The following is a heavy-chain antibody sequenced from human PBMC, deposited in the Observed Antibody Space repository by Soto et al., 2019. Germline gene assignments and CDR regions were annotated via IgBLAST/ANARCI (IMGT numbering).Heavy chain of an antibody. V-gene: IGHV3-7*01. CDR2: IKQDGSDK. Sequence: EVHLVESGGGLVQPGGSLRLSCAASGFTFSSYWMSWVRQAPGKGLEWVDNIKQDGSDKYYVDSVKGRFTISRDNAQNSLHLQMTILRAEDTAVYYCARVQSLAVVYWGQGTLVTVSS. J-gene: IGHJ4*02. CDR1: GFTFSSYW. CDR3: ARVQSLAVVY. D-gene: IGHD6-19*01.